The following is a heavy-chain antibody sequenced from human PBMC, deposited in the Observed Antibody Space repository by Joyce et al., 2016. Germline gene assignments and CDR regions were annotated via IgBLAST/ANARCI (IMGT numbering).Heavy chain of an antibody. CDR2: ISYDGSNE. CDR3: AKDASYYGSGSDAFDM. Sequence: QMQLVESGGGVVQPGRSLRLSCAASGFTLSSYAMHWVRQAPGKGMGWVAFISYDGSNEYYADSVKGRFTISRDISKKAVYLQMSSLRAEDTAVYYCAKDASYYGSGSDAFDMWGQGTMVTVSS. D-gene: IGHD3-10*01. V-gene: IGHV3-30*18. J-gene: IGHJ3*02. CDR1: GFTLSSYA.